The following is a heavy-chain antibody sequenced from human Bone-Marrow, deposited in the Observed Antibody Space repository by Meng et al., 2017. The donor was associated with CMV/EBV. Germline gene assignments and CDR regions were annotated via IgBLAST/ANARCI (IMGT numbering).Heavy chain of an antibody. V-gene: IGHV4-39*07. D-gene: IGHD1-1*01. CDR1: GGSISSSSYY. CDR3: ARGGMRGSLHRAFDI. Sequence: GSLRLSCTVSGGSISSSSYYWGWIRQPPGKGLEWIGSIYYSGSTYYNPSLKSRVTISVDTSKNQFSLKLSSVTAADTAVYYCARGGMRGSLHRAFDIWGQGTMVTVSS. CDR2: IYYSGST. J-gene: IGHJ3*02.